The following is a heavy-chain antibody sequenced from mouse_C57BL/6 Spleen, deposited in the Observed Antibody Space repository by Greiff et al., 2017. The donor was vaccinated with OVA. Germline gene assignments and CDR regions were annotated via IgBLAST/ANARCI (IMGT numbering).Heavy chain of an antibody. CDR3: ARETGTRYFDV. CDR1: GYAFSSSW. D-gene: IGHD4-1*01. J-gene: IGHJ1*03. V-gene: IGHV1-82*01. Sequence: VKLMESGPELVKPGASVKISCKASGYAFSSSWMNWVKQRPGKGLEWIGRIYPGDGDTNYNGKFKGKATLTADKSSSTAYMQLSSLTSEDSSVYFCARETGTRYFDVWGTGTTVTVSS. CDR2: IYPGDGDT.